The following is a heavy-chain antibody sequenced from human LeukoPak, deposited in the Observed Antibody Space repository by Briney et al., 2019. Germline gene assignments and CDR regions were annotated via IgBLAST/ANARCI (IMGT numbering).Heavy chain of an antibody. CDR2: ISAYNGNT. CDR1: GYTFTSYG. Sequence: GASVKVPCKASGYTFTSYGISWVRQAPGQGLEWMGWISAYNGNTNYAQKLQGRVTMTTDTSTSTAYMELRSLRSDDTAVYYCARDLEETYYYDSSGDAFDIWGQGTMVTVSS. D-gene: IGHD3-22*01. V-gene: IGHV1-18*01. CDR3: ARDLEETYYYDSSGDAFDI. J-gene: IGHJ3*02.